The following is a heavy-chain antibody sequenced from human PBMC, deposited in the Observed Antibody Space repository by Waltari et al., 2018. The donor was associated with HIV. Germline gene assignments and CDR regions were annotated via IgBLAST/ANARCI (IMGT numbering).Heavy chain of an antibody. V-gene: IGHV3-48*01. CDR3: ARDINGGWGY. Sequence: EVQLVESGGGLVQPGGSLRLSCAASGFTFSNYTMNWVRQDPGKGLGWVSYISRSSSSIFSADSVKGRFTISRDNAKNSLYLQMNSLRVEDTAVYYCARDINGGWGYWGQGTLVTVAS. D-gene: IGHD7-27*01. J-gene: IGHJ4*02. CDR2: ISRSSSSI. CDR1: GFTFSNYT.